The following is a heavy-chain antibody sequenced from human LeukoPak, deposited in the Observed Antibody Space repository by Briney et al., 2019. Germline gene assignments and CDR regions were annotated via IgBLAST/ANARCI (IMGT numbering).Heavy chain of an antibody. Sequence: GGSLRLSCVVSGFTFTNYGMHWVRQAPGKGLDWVASIAYDGSNENYAESVKGRFTTSRDNSKNTLYLQLNSLRAEDTAVYYCARPSGSVTIFGVVDYFDYWGQGSLVTVSS. CDR2: IAYDGSNE. V-gene: IGHV3-30*04. CDR3: ARPSGSVTIFGVVDYFDY. CDR1: GFTFTNYG. J-gene: IGHJ4*02. D-gene: IGHD3-3*01.